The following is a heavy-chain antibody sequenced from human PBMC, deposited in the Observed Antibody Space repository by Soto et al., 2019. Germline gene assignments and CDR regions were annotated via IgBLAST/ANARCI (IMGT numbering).Heavy chain of an antibody. J-gene: IGHJ6*02. CDR3: AKGQRGVATHLNYYGMDV. V-gene: IGHV3-30*18. CDR2: ISYDGSNK. D-gene: IGHD5-12*01. Sequence: GGSLRLSCAASGFTFSSYGMHWVRQAPGKGLEWVAVISYDGSNKYYADSVKGRFTISRDNSKNTLYLQMNSLRAEDTAVYYCAKGQRGVATHLNYYGMDVWGQGTTVTVSS. CDR1: GFTFSSYG.